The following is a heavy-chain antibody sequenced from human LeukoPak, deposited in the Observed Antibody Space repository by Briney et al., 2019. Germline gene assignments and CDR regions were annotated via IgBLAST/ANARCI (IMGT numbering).Heavy chain of an antibody. D-gene: IGHD2-15*01. CDR3: ARLGSDCGGGNCY. CDR1: GYTFTTFG. CDR2: INTYSGYT. Sequence: ASVKVSCKASGYTFTTFGITWVRQAPGQGLEWMGWINTYSGYTNYAQNLQGRVTMTTDTSTSTAYMELRSLTSDDTAVYYCARLGSDCGGGNCYWGQGTLVTVSS. J-gene: IGHJ4*02. V-gene: IGHV1-18*01.